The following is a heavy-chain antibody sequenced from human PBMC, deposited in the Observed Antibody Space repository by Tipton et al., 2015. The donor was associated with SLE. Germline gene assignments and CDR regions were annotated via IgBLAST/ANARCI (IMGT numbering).Heavy chain of an antibody. V-gene: IGHV4-59*08. CDR3: ARHNRLWFTD. Sequence: TLSLTCTVSGGSISSYYWSWIRQPPGKGLEWIGYIYYSGSTNYNPSLKSRVTISVDTSKNQFSLKLSSVTAADTAVYYCARHNRLWFTDRGQGTLVTVSS. D-gene: IGHD3-10*01. J-gene: IGHJ4*02. CDR2: IYYSGST. CDR1: GGSISSYY.